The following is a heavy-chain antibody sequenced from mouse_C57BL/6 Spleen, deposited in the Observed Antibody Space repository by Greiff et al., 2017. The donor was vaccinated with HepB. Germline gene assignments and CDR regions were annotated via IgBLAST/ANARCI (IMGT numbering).Heavy chain of an antibody. J-gene: IGHJ1*03. D-gene: IGHD1-1*01. CDR1: GYTFTSYW. Sequence: VQLQQPGAELVKPGASVKMSCKASGYTFTSYWINWVKQRPGQGLEWIGDIYPGSGSTNYNEKFKSKATLTVDTSSSTAYLQLSSLTSEYSAVYYCAREGITTVVVRGGYFDVWGTGTTVTVSS. V-gene: IGHV1-55*01. CDR3: AREGITTVVVRGGYFDV. CDR2: IYPGSGST.